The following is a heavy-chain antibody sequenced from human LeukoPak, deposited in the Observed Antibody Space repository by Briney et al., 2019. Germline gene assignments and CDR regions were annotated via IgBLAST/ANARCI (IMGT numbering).Heavy chain of an antibody. V-gene: IGHV4-38-2*02. CDR3: AREVDFGVVPNWFDP. CDR2: IYHSGST. J-gene: IGHJ5*02. D-gene: IGHD3-3*01. Sequence: SETLSLTCAVSGYSITSGYYWAWIRQPPGKGLEWIGNIYHSGSTYYNASLKSRVTISVDTSKNQFSLKLSSVTAADTAVYYCAREVDFGVVPNWFDPWGQGTLVTVSS. CDR1: GYSITSGYY.